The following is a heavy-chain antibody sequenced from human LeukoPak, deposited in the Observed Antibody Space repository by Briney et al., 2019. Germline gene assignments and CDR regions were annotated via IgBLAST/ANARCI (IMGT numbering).Heavy chain of an antibody. D-gene: IGHD2-2*01. V-gene: IGHV3-23*01. CDR2: ISNTGGGT. J-gene: IGHJ4*02. CDR1: GFSVGDYA. Sequence: PGGSLRLSCAASGFSVGDYAMSWVRQSPGKGLEWVSAISNTGGGTYYADSVKGRFTISRDNSKNTLYVQMNSLRAEDTAVYYCAKVVQSLGYCSTCLRHFDYWGQGTLVTVSS. CDR3: AKVVQSLGYCSTCLRHFDY.